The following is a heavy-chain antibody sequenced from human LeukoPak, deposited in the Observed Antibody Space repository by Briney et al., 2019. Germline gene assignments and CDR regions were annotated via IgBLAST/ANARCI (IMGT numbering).Heavy chain of an antibody. D-gene: IGHD3-10*01. CDR1: EYTFTDYY. J-gene: IGHJ4*02. CDR3: ARGYYHGSGSFDY. CDR2: ISPNSGGT. V-gene: IGHV1-2*02. Sequence: ASVKVSCKASEYTFTDYYIHWVRQAPGQGLEWMGWISPNSGGTNYAQKFQGRVTMTRDTSISTAYMELSSLRSDDTAVYYCARGYYHGSGSFDYWGQGTLVTVSS.